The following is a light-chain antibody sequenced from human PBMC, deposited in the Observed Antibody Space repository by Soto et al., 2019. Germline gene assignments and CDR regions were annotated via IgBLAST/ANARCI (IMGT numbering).Light chain of an antibody. CDR3: SSYTSSGTWV. V-gene: IGLV2-14*01. CDR1: SSDVGYHKY. Sequence: QSALTQPVSVSGSPGQSITISCTGGSSDVGYHKYVSWYQQYPGKAPKLMIYEVSNRPSGVSNRFSGSKSGNTASLTISGLQAEDEADYYCSSYTSSGTWVFGGGTKLTVL. CDR2: EVS. J-gene: IGLJ3*02.